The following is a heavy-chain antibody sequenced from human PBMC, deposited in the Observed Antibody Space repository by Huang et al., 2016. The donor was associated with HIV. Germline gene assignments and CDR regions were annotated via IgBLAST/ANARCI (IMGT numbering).Heavy chain of an antibody. Sequence: QFQLVQSGDEVKKPGASVKVSCKASGYIFNDYPISWGRQAPGQGLEWMGWINTYNGNTRYVQKFQGRVTMTTDTSTSTAYMELRSLRSDDTALDYCARLWSRDGYNWDYWGQGTLVTVTS. CDR3: ARLWSRDGYNWDY. V-gene: IGHV1-18*01. CDR2: INTYNGNT. CDR1: GYIFNDYP. J-gene: IGHJ4*02. D-gene: IGHD5-12*01.